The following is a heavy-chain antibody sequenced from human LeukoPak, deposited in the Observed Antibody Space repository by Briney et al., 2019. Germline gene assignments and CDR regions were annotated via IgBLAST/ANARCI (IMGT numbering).Heavy chain of an antibody. CDR3: VKHVGSRWSNNRFDP. CDR2: VSRFGGTT. J-gene: IGHJ5*02. CDR1: GFTFDSYA. D-gene: IGHD6-13*01. Sequence: GGSLRLSCAASGFTFDSYAMSWVRQAPGKGLEWVSAVSRFGGTTYYADSAKGRFTISRDNSNNTVYLQMNSLRVGDTALYYCVKHVGSRWSNNRFDPWGQGTLDTVS. V-gene: IGHV3-23*01.